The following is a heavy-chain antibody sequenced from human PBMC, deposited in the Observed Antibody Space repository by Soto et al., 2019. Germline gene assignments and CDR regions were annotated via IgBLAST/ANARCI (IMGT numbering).Heavy chain of an antibody. CDR3: AKVRAAAGNWFDP. CDR1: GFTFSSYG. V-gene: IGHV3-30*18. J-gene: IGHJ5*02. CDR2: ISYDGSNK. D-gene: IGHD6-13*01. Sequence: QVQLVESGGGVVQPRRSLRLSCAASGFTFSSYGMHWVRQAPGKGLEWVAVISYDGSNKYYADSVKGRFTISRDNSKNTLYLQMNSLRAEDTAVYYCAKVRAAAGNWFDPWGQGTLVTVSS.